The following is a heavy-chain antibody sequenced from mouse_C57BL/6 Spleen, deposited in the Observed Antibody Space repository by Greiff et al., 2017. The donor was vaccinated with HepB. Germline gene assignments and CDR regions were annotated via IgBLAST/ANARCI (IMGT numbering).Heavy chain of an antibody. J-gene: IGHJ1*03. D-gene: IGHD1-1*01. V-gene: IGHV5-4*01. CDR3: ARSYGSSYGYFDV. CDR2: ISDGGSYT. Sequence: EVQVVESGGGLVKPGGSLKLSCAASGFTFSSYAMSWVRQTPEKRLEWVATISDGGSYTYYPDNVKGRFTISRDNAKNNLYLQMSHLKSEDTAMYYCARSYGSSYGYFDVWGTGTTVTVSS. CDR1: GFTFSSYA.